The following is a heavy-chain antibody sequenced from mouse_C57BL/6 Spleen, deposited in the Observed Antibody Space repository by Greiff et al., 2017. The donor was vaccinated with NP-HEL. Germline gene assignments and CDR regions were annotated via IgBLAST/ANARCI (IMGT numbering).Heavy chain of an antibody. CDR2: IYPGDGDT. D-gene: IGHD1-1*01. CDR3: ARRGITTVPWYFDV. V-gene: IGHV1-82*01. CDR1: GYAFSSSW. Sequence: QVQLQQSGPELVKPGASVKISCKASGYAFSSSWVNWVKQRPGKGLEWIGRIYPGDGDTNYNGKFKGKATLTADKSSSTAYMQLSSLTSEDSAVYFCARRGITTVPWYFDVWGTGTTVTVSS. J-gene: IGHJ1*03.